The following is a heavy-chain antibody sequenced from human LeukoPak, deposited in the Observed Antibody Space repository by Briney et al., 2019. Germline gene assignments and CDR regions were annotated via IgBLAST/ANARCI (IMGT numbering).Heavy chain of an antibody. CDR1: GFTFSSYG. CDR2: ISYDGSNK. J-gene: IGHJ4*02. Sequence: GGPLRLSCAASGFTFSSYGMHWVRQAPGKGLEWVAVISYDGSNKYYADSVKGRFTISRDNSKNTLYLQMNSLRAEDTAVYYCAKLPDGGNTIDYWGQGTLVTVSS. D-gene: IGHD2-15*01. V-gene: IGHV3-30*18. CDR3: AKLPDGGNTIDY.